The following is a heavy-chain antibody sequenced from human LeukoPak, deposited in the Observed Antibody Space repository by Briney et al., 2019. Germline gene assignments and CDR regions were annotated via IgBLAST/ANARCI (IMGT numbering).Heavy chain of an antibody. V-gene: IGHV3-7*01. D-gene: IGHD1-26*01. CDR2: IKQDASEE. J-gene: IGHJ4*02. CDR1: GFSFAGYW. Sequence: GGSLRLSCAASGFSFAGYWISWVRQAPGKGLEWVANIKQDASEEYYVDSVRGRFTISRENTKNSLYLQMNSLRAQDTAVYYCVRDRGRASVDYWGQGTLVTVSS. CDR3: VRDRGRASVDY.